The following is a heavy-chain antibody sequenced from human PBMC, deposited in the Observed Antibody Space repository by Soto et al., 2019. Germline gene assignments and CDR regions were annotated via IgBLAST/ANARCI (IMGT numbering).Heavy chain of an antibody. CDR2: INAGNGNT. CDR3: ARGITHPTQLDY. Sequence: ASVKVSCKASGYTFTSYAMHWVRQAPGQRLEWMGWINAGNGNTKYSQKFQGRVTITRDTSASTAYMELSSLRSEDTAVYYCARGITHPTQLDYCGQGTVVTVSS. CDR1: GYTFTSYA. V-gene: IGHV1-3*01. D-gene: IGHD1-20*01. J-gene: IGHJ4*02.